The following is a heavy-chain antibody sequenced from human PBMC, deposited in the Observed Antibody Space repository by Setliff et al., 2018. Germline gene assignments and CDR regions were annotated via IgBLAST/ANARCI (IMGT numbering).Heavy chain of an antibody. CDR3: ARGRNVAARLLDS. J-gene: IGHJ4*02. Sequence: SETLSLTCTVPGDSISSGYYWGWIRQPPGKGLEWIVNIHHSGKAYYNPSLKSRVSISVDTSKNQFSLRLNSVTAADTAVYYCARGRNVAARLLDSWGQGARVTVSS. D-gene: IGHD6-6*01. CDR1: GDSISSGYY. CDR2: IHHSGKA. V-gene: IGHV4-38-2*02.